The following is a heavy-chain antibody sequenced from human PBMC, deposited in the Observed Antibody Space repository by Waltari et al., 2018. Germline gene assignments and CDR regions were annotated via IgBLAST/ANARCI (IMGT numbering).Heavy chain of an antibody. Sequence: QVQLQQWGAGLLKPSETLSLTCAVYGGSFSGYYWSWIRQPPGKGLEWIGEINHSGSTNYNPSLKSRVTISVDTSKNQFSLKLSSVTAADTAVYYCARGSVGYCSSTSCYEYNWFDPWGQGTLVTVSS. CDR3: ARGSVGYCSSTSCYEYNWFDP. CDR1: GGSFSGYY. J-gene: IGHJ5*02. CDR2: INHSGST. V-gene: IGHV4-34*01. D-gene: IGHD2-2*01.